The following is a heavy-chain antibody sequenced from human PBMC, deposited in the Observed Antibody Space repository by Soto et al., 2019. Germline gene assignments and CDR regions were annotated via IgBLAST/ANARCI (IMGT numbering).Heavy chain of an antibody. J-gene: IGHJ4*02. CDR3: AADYYDTNGYYYDY. V-gene: IGHV1-58*01. CDR1: GFTFISSA. D-gene: IGHD3-22*01. Sequence: GASVKVSCNASGFTFISSAVQWVRQARGQRLEWIGWIVVVSGNTNYAQKFQERVTITRDMSTSTAYMELSSLRSEDTAVYYCAADYYDTNGYYYDYWGQGTLVTVSS. CDR2: IVVVSGNT.